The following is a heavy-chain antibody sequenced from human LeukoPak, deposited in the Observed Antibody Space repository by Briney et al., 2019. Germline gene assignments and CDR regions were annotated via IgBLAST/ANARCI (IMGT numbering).Heavy chain of an antibody. CDR1: GGSIRSYY. Sequence: PSETLSLTCTVSGGSIRSYYWGWIRQPPGKGLESIGYIHYSESTKYNPSLKSRVTMSVDTSKNQFSLKLSSVTAADTAVYYCASRSGSFSDALDIWGQGTLVTVSS. CDR2: IHYSEST. D-gene: IGHD3-10*01. CDR3: ASRSGSFSDALDI. V-gene: IGHV4-59*08. J-gene: IGHJ3*02.